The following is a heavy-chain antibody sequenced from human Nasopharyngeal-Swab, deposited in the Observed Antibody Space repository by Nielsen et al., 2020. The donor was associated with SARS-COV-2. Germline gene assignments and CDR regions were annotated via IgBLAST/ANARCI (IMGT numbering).Heavy chain of an antibody. CDR2: IYPGDSDT. V-gene: IGHV5-51*01. CDR3: ARQGRRYYYYYGMDV. J-gene: IGHJ6*02. CDR1: GYSFTSYW. Sequence: ESLKLPCNGSGYSFTSYWLGLVRQMPGKGLEWMGIIYPGDSDTRNSPSFQGQVTISADKSISIAYLQWSSLKASDTAMYYCARQGRRYYYYYGMDVWGQGTTVTVSS.